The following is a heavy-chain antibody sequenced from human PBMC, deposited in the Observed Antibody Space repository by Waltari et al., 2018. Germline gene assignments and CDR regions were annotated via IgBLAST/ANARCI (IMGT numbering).Heavy chain of an antibody. Sequence: QVQLQESGPGLVRPSETLSLTCTVSGGSMTNDSFFWAWIRQSPGKGLEWIATISYRPPVYTTPSLNSRVPISIDTSKSQFSMRLTSVTAADTALYFCARQSVLDYFGGPHPNWFDSWGQGTLVAVSS. CDR2: ISYRPPV. D-gene: IGHD3-10*01. V-gene: IGHV4-39*01. CDR1: GGSMTNDSFF. CDR3: ARQSVLDYFGGPHPNWFDS. J-gene: IGHJ5*01.